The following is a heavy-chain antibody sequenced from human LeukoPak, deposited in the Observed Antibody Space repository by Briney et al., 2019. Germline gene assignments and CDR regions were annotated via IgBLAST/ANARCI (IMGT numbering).Heavy chain of an antibody. CDR2: MFNGGNT. J-gene: IGHJ3*02. D-gene: IGHD3-3*01. Sequence: SETLSLTCTVSGGSISSGDYYWTWIRQPPGKGPEWIGYMFNGGNTYYNPSLKSRLTISIDTSKNQFSLKLSSVTAADTAMYYCARRPLNDADFWSGLGDAFDIWGQGTMVTVSS. CDR1: GGSISSGDYY. CDR3: ARRPLNDADFWSGLGDAFDI. V-gene: IGHV4-30-4*08.